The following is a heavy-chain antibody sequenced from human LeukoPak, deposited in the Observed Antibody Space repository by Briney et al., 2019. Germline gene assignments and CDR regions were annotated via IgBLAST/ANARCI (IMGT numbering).Heavy chain of an antibody. CDR3: AKAHPLLLLLAGYYFDY. D-gene: IGHD1-14*01. J-gene: IGHJ4*02. Sequence: PGGSLRLSCAASGFTFSSYAMSWVRQAPGKGLEWVSAISGSGGSTYYADSVKGRFTISRDNSKNTLYLQMNSLRAEDTAVYYCAKAHPLLLLLAGYYFDYWGQGTLVTVSS. V-gene: IGHV3-23*01. CDR2: ISGSGGST. CDR1: GFTFSSYA.